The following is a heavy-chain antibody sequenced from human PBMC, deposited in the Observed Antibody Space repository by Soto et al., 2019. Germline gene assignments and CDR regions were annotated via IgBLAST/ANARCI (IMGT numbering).Heavy chain of an antibody. V-gene: IGHV3-21*05. CDR1: GFIFSGYS. Sequence: SLRLSCAASGFIFSGYSTNWVRQAPGKGLEWISYIGTSATLVSYADSVKGRFTISRDNAQDLVYLQMNSLRAEDTAVYYCARDVSYSFDSWGQGALVTVSS. CDR3: ARDVSYSFDS. CDR2: IGTSATLV. J-gene: IGHJ4*02. D-gene: IGHD1-26*01.